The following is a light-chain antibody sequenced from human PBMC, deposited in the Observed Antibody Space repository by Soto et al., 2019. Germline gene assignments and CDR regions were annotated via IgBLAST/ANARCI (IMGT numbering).Light chain of an antibody. CDR2: AAS. V-gene: IGKV3-20*01. Sequence: ELVLTQSPDTLSFSPGERATLFCRASQTLSINSLAWYQQKPGQAPRLLIYAASTRHTDIPDRFNGSGSGTDFAITLNRLEREDFAVYFCQQYDGAPRTFGHGTKVDGK. CDR3: QQYDGAPRT. J-gene: IGKJ3*01. CDR1: QTLSINS.